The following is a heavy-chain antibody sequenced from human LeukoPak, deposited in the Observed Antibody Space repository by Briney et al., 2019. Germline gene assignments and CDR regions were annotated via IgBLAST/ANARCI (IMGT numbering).Heavy chain of an antibody. CDR1: GYTFTSYD. J-gene: IGHJ6*03. D-gene: IGHD6-19*01. CDR3: ARMGSGWYYGDYYYYMDV. Sequence: ASVKVSCKASGYTFTSYDINWVRQATGQGLEWMGWMNPNSGNTGYAQKFQGRVTMTRNTSISTAYMELSSLRSADTAVYYCARMGSGWYYGDYYYYMDVWGKGTTVTVSS. CDR2: MNPNSGNT. V-gene: IGHV1-8*01.